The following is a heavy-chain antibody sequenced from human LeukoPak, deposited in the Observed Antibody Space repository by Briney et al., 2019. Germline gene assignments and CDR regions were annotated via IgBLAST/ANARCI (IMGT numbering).Heavy chain of an antibody. CDR3: ARGDGYNSVDY. CDR2: IYYSGST. Sequence: SETLSLTCAVSGGSISSGGYSWSWIRQPPGKGLEWIGYIYYSGSTYYNPSLKSRVTISVDTSKNQFSLKLSSVTAADTAVYYCARGDGYNSVDYWGQGTLVTVSS. D-gene: IGHD5-24*01. V-gene: IGHV4-30-4*07. CDR1: GGSISSGGYS. J-gene: IGHJ4*02.